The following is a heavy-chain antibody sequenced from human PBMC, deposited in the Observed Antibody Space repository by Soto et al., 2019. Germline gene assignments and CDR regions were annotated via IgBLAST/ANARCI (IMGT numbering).Heavy chain of an antibody. V-gene: IGHV1-69*12. Sequence: QVQLVQSGAAVKKPGSSVKVSCKASGGTFSSYAISWVRQAPGQGLEWMGGIIPIFGTANYAQKFQGRVTITAEESTSTAYMELSSVGAEDMAVYYCARGAGGCTSGVCYTEDGRSDWFDPWGQGTLVTVSS. CDR3: ARGAGGCTSGVCYTEDGRSDWFDP. CDR1: GGTFSSYA. D-gene: IGHD2-8*01. CDR2: IIPIFGTA. J-gene: IGHJ5*02.